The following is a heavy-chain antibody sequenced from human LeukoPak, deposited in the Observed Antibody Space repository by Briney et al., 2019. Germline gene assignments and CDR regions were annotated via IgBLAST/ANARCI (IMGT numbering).Heavy chain of an antibody. J-gene: IGHJ5*02. CDR3: ARNSTVTTFRGCVDP. CDR2: INPSGGST. CDR1: GYTFTNYY. D-gene: IGHD4-17*01. Sequence: ASVKVSCKASGYTFTNYYVHWVRQAPGQGLEWMGVINPSGGSTNYAQKFQGRVTMTRDTSTSTVYMELSSLRSEDTAVYYCARNSTVTTFRGCVDPWGQGTLVTVSS. V-gene: IGHV1-46*01.